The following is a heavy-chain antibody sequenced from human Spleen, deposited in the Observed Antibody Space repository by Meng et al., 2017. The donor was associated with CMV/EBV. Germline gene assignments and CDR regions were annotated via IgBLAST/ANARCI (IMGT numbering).Heavy chain of an antibody. V-gene: IGHV3-23*01. CDR1: GFNFSSYW. Sequence: GESLKISCAASGFNFSSYWMHWVRQAPGKGLEWVSTINASGRRTFYADSVKGQFTISRDNSRNILYLQINSLRVEDTAVYYCAKFQGYYYYYGMDVWGQGTTVTVSS. J-gene: IGHJ6*02. CDR2: INASGRRT. CDR3: AKFQGYYYYYGMDV.